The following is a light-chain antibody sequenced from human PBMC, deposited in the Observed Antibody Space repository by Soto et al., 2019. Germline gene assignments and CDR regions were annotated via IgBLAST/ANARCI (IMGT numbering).Light chain of an antibody. CDR2: GAS. CDR1: QSVSSSY. CDR3: QQYDSSSIN. Sequence: EIVLSQSPGTLSLSPGERATLSCRSSQSVSSSYLAWYQQKPGQAPRLLIYGASSRATGIPDRFSGSGSGTHFTLTISRLEPEDFAVYYCQQYDSSSINFGQGTRLEIK. J-gene: IGKJ5*01. V-gene: IGKV3-20*01.